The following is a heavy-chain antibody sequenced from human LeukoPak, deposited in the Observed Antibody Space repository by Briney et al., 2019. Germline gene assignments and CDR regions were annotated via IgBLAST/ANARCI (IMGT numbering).Heavy chain of an antibody. V-gene: IGHV4-4*07. CDR3: ARDGGYGSGSYFYYGMDV. D-gene: IGHD3-10*01. J-gene: IGHJ6*02. Sequence: SETLSLTCTGSGVSISSYYWSWIRQPAGKGREWIVRIYTSGSTNYNPSLKSRVTMSVDTSKNQFSLKLSSVTAADTAVYYCARDGGYGSGSYFYYGMDVWGQGTTVTVSS. CDR1: GVSISSYY. CDR2: IYTSGST.